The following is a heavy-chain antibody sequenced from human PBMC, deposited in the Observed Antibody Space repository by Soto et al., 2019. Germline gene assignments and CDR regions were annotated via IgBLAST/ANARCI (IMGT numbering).Heavy chain of an antibody. CDR1: GFTFSSYA. J-gene: IGHJ3*02. CDR3: AKDLRSYYDSSGYPGAFDI. V-gene: IGHV3-23*01. D-gene: IGHD3-22*01. CDR2: ISGSGGST. Sequence: VGSLRLSCAASGFTFSSYAMSWVRQAPGKGLEWVSAISGSGGSTYYADSVKGRFTISRDNSKNTLYLQMNSLRAEDTAVYYCAKDLRSYYDSSGYPGAFDIWGQGTMVTV.